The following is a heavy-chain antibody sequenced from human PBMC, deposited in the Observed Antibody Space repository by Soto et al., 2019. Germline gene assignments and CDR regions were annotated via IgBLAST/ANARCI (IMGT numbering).Heavy chain of an antibody. D-gene: IGHD2-8*01. CDR2: VGGSDTDK. J-gene: IGHJ3*02. CDR1: GFTFSAYA. CDR3: AKDATAVNGVWDPFDM. Sequence: EVQLLESGGGVVQPGGSLRLSCAASGFTFSAYAMSWVRQAPGKGLQWVSGVGGSDTDKHYADSVRDRFTVSRDNSKNTLYLQMNSLRVDDTAVYYCAKDATAVNGVWDPFDMWGQGTEVTVSS. V-gene: IGHV3-23*01.